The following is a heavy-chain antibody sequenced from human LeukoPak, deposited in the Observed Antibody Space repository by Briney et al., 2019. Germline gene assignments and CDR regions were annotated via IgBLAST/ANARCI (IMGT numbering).Heavy chain of an antibody. Sequence: SVKVSCKASGGSFNTYAINWVRQAPGRGLEWMGGIIPVFDITNYAKKFQGRVTITADESTNTAYMEQSSLRSEDTAAYYCAKSPIPAPGAYAGSSRRHSYYYYYSLDVWGQGTTVTVSS. V-gene: IGHV1-69*13. J-gene: IGHJ6*02. CDR3: AKSPIPAPGAYAGSSRRHSYYYYYSLDV. D-gene: IGHD2-2*01. CDR2: IIPVFDIT. CDR1: GGSFNTYA.